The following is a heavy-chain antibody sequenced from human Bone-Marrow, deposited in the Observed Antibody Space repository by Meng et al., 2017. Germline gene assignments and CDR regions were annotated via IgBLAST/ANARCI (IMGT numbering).Heavy chain of an antibody. CDR3: AREGYYYDIDY. D-gene: IGHD3-22*01. CDR1: GGTFSSYT. V-gene: IGHV1-69*02. CDR2: IIPILGIA. J-gene: IGHJ4*02. Sequence: SVKVSCKASGGTFSSYTISWVRQAPGQGLEWMGRIIPILGIANYAQKFQGRVTITADRSTSTAYMELSSLRSEDTTVYYCAREGYYYDIDYWGQGTRVTVSS.